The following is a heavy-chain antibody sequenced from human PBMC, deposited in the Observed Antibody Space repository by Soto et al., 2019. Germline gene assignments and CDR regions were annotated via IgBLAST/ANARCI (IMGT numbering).Heavy chain of an antibody. Sequence: EVQLLESGGGLVQPGGSLRLSCAASGFTFSSYSMSWVRQAPGKGLEWVPAISGSGGSTYYADSVKGRFTISRDNSKNSLYLQMNSLRAEDTAVYYCAKDDSGDRSSSPYCGQGTLVTVSS. V-gene: IGHV3-23*01. CDR2: ISGSGGST. CDR3: AKDDSGDRSSSPY. J-gene: IGHJ4*02. D-gene: IGHD6-6*01. CDR1: GFTFSSYS.